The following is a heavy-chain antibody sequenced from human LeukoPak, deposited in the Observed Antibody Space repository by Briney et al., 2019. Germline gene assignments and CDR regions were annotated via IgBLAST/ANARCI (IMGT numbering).Heavy chain of an antibody. CDR1: GSGLILTRHA. V-gene: IGHV3-23*01. CDR3: SRQSRTAASAPFDS. CDR2: IDGSGGTT. D-gene: IGHD2-21*02. Sequence: GGSLRLSRAASGSGLILTRHAMSWVRQAPGNGLEWVSAIDGSGGTTYYADSVKGRFTISRDNSKSTLSLHLDNLRAEDTAIYYCSRQSRTAASAPFDSWGQGTLVTVSS. J-gene: IGHJ4*02.